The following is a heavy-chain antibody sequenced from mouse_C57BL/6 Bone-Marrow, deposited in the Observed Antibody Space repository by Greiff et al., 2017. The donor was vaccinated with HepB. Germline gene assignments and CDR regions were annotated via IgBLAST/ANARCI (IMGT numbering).Heavy chain of an antibody. Sequence: QQSGAELVKPGASVKLSCKASGYTFTSYWMHWVKQRPGQGLEWIGMIHPNSGSTNYNEKFKSKATLTVDKSSSTAYMQLSSLTSEDSAVYYCARSRANYDSYAMDYWGQGTSVTVSS. CDR1: GYTFTSYW. V-gene: IGHV1-64*01. D-gene: IGHD2-4*01. J-gene: IGHJ4*01. CDR3: ARSRANYDSYAMDY. CDR2: IHPNSGST.